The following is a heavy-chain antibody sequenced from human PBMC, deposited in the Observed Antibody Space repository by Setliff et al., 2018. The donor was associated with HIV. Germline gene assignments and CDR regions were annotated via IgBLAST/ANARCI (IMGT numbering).Heavy chain of an antibody. D-gene: IGHD3-16*01. CDR1: GGSINSGSYY. J-gene: IGHJ6*03. CDR2: IYTSGST. Sequence: SETLSLTCTVSGGSINSGSYYWSWIRQPAGKGLEWIGHIYTSGSTNYNPSLKSRVTISVDTSKNQFSLKLSSVTAADTAVYYWARSKKRGDYYYYYYYMDVWGKGTTGTVSS. V-gene: IGHV4-61*09. CDR3: ARSKKRGDYYYYYYYMDV.